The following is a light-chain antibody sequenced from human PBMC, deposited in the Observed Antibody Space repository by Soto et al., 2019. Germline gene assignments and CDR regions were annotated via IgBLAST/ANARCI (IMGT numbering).Light chain of an antibody. CDR3: QQYIDWPQT. Sequence: EIVLAQSPGTLSLSPGERATLSCRASQSVTNSFLAWYQQKPGQAPRLLIYGASRRATGIPDRFTGSGSGTDFTLTISSLQSEDFAVYYCQQYIDWPQTFGQGTKVEIK. CDR1: QSVTNSF. J-gene: IGKJ1*01. V-gene: IGKV3-20*01. CDR2: GAS.